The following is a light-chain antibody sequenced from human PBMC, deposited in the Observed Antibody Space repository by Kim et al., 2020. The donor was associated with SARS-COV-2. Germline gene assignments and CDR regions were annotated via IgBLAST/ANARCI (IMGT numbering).Light chain of an antibody. Sequence: PGERATLSCRASQSVSSSYLAWYQQKLGQAPRLLIYGASSRATGIPDRFSGGGSGTDFTLTISGLEPEDFAVYYCQQYGSSPPMYTFGQGTKLEI. J-gene: IGKJ2*01. CDR1: QSVSSSY. CDR3: QQYGSSPPMYT. CDR2: GAS. V-gene: IGKV3-20*01.